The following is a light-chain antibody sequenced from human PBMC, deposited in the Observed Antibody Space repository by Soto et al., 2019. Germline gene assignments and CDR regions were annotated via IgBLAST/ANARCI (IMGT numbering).Light chain of an antibody. Sequence: QPVLTQPRSVSGSPGQSVTISCTGTSSDVGGYNYVSWYQQHPGKAPKLMIYGVTKWPSGVPDRFSGSKSGNTAFLTISGLQAEDEADYYCCSYAGSYIWVFGGGTKLTVL. CDR2: GVT. V-gene: IGLV2-11*01. CDR3: CSYAGSYIWV. CDR1: SSDVGGYNY. J-gene: IGLJ3*02.